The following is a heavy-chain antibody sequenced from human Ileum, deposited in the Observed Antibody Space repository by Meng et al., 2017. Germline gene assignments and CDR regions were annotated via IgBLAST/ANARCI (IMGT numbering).Heavy chain of an antibody. Sequence: SCAASGFTFSVYGMHWVRQAPGKGLEWVAFISQDGTHKFYADSVKGRFTISRDNSKNTLFLQMNNLSDDTAVYYCARGGSAWSGDFWGQGTLVTVSS. CDR3: ARGGSAWSGDF. CDR1: GFTFSVYG. V-gene: IGHV3-30*01. CDR2: ISQDGTHK. J-gene: IGHJ4*02. D-gene: IGHD6-19*01.